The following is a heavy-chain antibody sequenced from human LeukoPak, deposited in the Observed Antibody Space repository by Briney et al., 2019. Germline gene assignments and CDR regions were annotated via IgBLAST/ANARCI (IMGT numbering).Heavy chain of an antibody. Sequence: GGSLRLSCAASGFTFSNSAMSWVRPAPGKGLEWVAVISGSGGSTYYADSVKGRFTISKDTSMNTLYLQLSSLRAEDTAIYYCAKCNSASCLFNLFDPWGQGTLVTVSS. V-gene: IGHV3-23*01. D-gene: IGHD2-2*01. J-gene: IGHJ5*02. CDR3: AKCNSASCLFNLFDP. CDR1: GFTFSNSA. CDR2: ISGSGGST.